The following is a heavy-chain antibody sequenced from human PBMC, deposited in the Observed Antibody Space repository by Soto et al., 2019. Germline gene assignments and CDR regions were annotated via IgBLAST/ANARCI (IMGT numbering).Heavy chain of an antibody. V-gene: IGHV3-33*01. Sequence: PGGSLRLSCAASGFTFSSYGMHWVRQAPGKGLEWVAVIWYDGSNKYYADSVKGRFTISRDNSKNTLYLQMNSLRAEDSALYYCARGSTDSYPGSRIFDFWGRGTLVTVSS. J-gene: IGHJ4*02. CDR1: GFTFSSYG. D-gene: IGHD3-10*01. CDR2: IWYDGSNK. CDR3: ARGSTDSYPGSRIFDF.